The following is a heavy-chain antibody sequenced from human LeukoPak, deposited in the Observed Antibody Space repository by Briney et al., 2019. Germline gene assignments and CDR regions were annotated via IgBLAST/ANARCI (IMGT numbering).Heavy chain of an antibody. J-gene: IGHJ2*01. CDR1: GYTFTSYG. CDR3: ARDNDYCGGECYSRSYWYFDL. CDR2: ISAYNGNT. Sequence: ASVKVSCKASGYTFTSYGISWVRQAPGQGLEWMRWISAYNGNTNYAQKLQGRVTMTTDTSTSTAYMELRSLRSDDTAVYYCARDNDYCGGECYSRSYWYFDLWGRGTLVTVSS. V-gene: IGHV1-18*01. D-gene: IGHD2-21*01.